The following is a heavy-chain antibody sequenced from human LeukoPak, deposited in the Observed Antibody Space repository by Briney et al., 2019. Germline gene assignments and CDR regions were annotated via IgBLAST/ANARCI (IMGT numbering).Heavy chain of an antibody. D-gene: IGHD3-10*01. CDR2: ISSSSSTI. J-gene: IGHJ3*02. V-gene: IGHV3-48*01. CDR1: GFTFSSYS. CDR3: ATYGSGSYYAFDI. Sequence: SGGSLRLSCAASGFTFSSYSMNWVRQAPGKGLEWVSYISSSSSTIYYADSVKGRFTISRDNAKNSLYLQMNSLRAEDTAVYYCATYGSGSYYAFDIWGQGTMVTVSS.